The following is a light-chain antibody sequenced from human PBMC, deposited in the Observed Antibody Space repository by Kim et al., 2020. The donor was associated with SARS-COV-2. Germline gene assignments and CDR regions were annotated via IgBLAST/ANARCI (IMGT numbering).Light chain of an antibody. J-gene: IGKJ5*01. CDR2: GAS. Sequence: GSSGDQATIPWRAGQNIISKVAWDQQTPGQAPKLLFYGASTLRSGVPSRFSDSGSGTYFTLTISNLQPEDFATYYCQEDNNFPCMFGRGTQLEIK. CDR1: QNIISK. CDR3: QEDNNFPCM. V-gene: IGKV1-12*01.